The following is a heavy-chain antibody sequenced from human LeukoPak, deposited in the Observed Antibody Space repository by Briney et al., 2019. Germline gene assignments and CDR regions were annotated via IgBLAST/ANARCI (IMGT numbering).Heavy chain of an antibody. D-gene: IGHD5-18*01. V-gene: IGHV4-39*07. CDR3: ARVERGIQLWLRFGWFDP. Sequence: SETLSLTCTVSGDSISSNNYYWGWIRQPPGKGLERIGSIYYSGSTYYNPSLKSRVTISLDTSKNQFSLKLSSVTAADTAVYYCARVERGIQLWLRFGWFDPWGQGTLVTVSS. CDR1: GDSISSNNYY. J-gene: IGHJ5*02. CDR2: IYYSGST.